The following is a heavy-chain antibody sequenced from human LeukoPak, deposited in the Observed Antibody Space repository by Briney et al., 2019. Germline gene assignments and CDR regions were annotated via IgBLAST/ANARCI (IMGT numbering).Heavy chain of an antibody. Sequence: SVKVSCKTSGYTFTRHYVHWVRQAPGQGLEWMGGIIPMFGIANYAQKFQGRVTITADESTSTAYMELSSLRSEDTAVYYCARDRPYTGGWRGFDYWGQGTLVTVSS. CDR2: IIPMFGIA. CDR1: GYTFTRHY. D-gene: IGHD6-19*01. J-gene: IGHJ4*02. V-gene: IGHV1-69*13. CDR3: ARDRPYTGGWRGFDY.